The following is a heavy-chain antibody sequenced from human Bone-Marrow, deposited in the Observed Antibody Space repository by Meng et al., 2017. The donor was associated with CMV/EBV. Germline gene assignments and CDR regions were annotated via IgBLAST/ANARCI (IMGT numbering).Heavy chain of an antibody. CDR3: ARWTNYFDSSGLEYNWFDP. Sequence: FYTYGISWGRQAPGQGLEWMGWISAYNDNTNYAQKLQGRVTMTTDTSTSTAYMELRSLRSDDTAVYYCARWTNYFDSSGLEYNWFDPWGQGTLVTVSS. V-gene: IGHV1-18*01. CDR2: ISAYNDNT. D-gene: IGHD3-22*01. CDR1: FYTYG. J-gene: IGHJ5*02.